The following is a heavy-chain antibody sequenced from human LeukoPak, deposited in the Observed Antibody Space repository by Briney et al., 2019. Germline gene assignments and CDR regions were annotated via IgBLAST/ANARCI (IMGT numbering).Heavy chain of an antibody. CDR2: ITFDGSNK. D-gene: IGHD1-26*01. CDR3: ARGTSGSYYVVPYYFDY. V-gene: IGHV3-30-3*01. Sequence: GSLRLSCAASGFPFSYYAMPWVRQAPGQGPEGGAVITFDGSNKYYADSVKGRFTISRDNSKNTLYLQMNSLRAEDTAVYYCARGTSGSYYVVPYYFDYWGQGTLVTVSS. CDR1: GFPFSYYA. J-gene: IGHJ4*02.